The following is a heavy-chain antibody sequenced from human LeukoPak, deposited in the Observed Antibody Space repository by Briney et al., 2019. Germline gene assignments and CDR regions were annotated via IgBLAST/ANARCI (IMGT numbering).Heavy chain of an antibody. CDR2: INHSGST. CDR1: GGSFSGYY. J-gene: IGHJ6*02. Sequence: PPETLSLTCAVYGGSFSGYYWSWIRQPPGKGLEWIGEINHSGSTNYNPSLKSRVTISVDTSKNQFSLKLSSVTAADTAVYYCARKGGYSYYYYYYGMDVWGQGTTVTVSS. D-gene: IGHD3-22*01. V-gene: IGHV4-34*01. CDR3: ARKGGYSYYYYYYGMDV.